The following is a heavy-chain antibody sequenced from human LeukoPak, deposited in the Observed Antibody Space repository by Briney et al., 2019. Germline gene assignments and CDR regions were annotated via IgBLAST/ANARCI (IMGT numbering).Heavy chain of an antibody. V-gene: IGHV4-59*01. J-gene: IGHJ4*02. CDR1: GGSISSYY. Sequence: SETLSLTCTGSGGSISSYYWSWLRQPPGKGLEGMGYIYYSGSTNYNPSLKSRVTLSVATSKNQCSLKLSSVTAADTAVYYCARDMNQITGLDYWGQGTLVTVSS. CDR2: IYYSGST. CDR3: ARDMNQITGLDY. D-gene: IGHD1-20*01.